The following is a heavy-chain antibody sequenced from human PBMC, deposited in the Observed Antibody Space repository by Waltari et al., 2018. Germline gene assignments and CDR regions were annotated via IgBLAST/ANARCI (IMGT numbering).Heavy chain of an antibody. Sequence: EVQLVESGGGLIQPGGSLRLSCAASGFTVSSNYMSWVRQAPGKGLEWVSVIYSGGSTYYADSVKGRFTISRDNSKNTLYLQMNSLRAEDTAVYYCASPIYDILTGYGYYGMDVWGQGTTVTVSS. CDR3: ASPIYDILTGYGYYGMDV. V-gene: IGHV3-53*01. CDR2: IYSGGST. J-gene: IGHJ6*02. D-gene: IGHD3-9*01. CDR1: GFTVSSNY.